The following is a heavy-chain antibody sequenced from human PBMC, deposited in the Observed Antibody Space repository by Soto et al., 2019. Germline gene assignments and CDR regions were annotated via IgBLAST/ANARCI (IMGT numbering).Heavy chain of an antibody. CDR3: AKFRHTYYYDSSGPWDY. V-gene: IGHV3-23*01. D-gene: IGHD3-22*01. Sequence: GSLRLSCAASGFTFSSYAMSWVRQAPGKGLEWVSAISGSGGSTYYADSVKGRFTISRDNSKNTLYLQMNSLRAEDTAVYYCAKFRHTYYYDSSGPWDYWGQGTLVTVYS. J-gene: IGHJ4*02. CDR1: GFTFSSYA. CDR2: ISGSGGST.